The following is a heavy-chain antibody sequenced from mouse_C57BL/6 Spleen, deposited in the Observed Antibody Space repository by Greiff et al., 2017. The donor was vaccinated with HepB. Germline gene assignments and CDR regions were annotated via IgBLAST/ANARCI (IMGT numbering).Heavy chain of an antibody. CDR1: GYAFSSSW. J-gene: IGHJ2*01. CDR2: IYPGDGDT. D-gene: IGHD2-1*01. CDR3: AREGTYYGNEFPW. Sequence: VQLQQSGPELVKPGASVKISCKASGYAFSSSWMNWVKQRPGKGLEWIGRIYPGDGDTNYNGKFKGKATLTADKSSSTAYMQLSSLTSEDSAVYFCAREGTYYGNEFPWWGQGTTLTVSS. V-gene: IGHV1-82*01.